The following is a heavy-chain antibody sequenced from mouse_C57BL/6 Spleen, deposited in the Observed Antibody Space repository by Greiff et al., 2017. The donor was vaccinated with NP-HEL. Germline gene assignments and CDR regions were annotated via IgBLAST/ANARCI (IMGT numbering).Heavy chain of an antibody. CDR1: GFTFTDYY. Sequence: DVMLVESGGGLVQPGGSLSLSCAASGFTFTDYYMSWVRQPPGKALEWLGFIRNKANGYTTEYSASVKGRFTISRDNSQSILYLQMNALRAEDSATYYCARSYDYGEFAYWGQGTLVTVSA. D-gene: IGHD2-4*01. V-gene: IGHV7-3*01. CDR3: ARSYDYGEFAY. CDR2: IRNKANGYTT. J-gene: IGHJ3*01.